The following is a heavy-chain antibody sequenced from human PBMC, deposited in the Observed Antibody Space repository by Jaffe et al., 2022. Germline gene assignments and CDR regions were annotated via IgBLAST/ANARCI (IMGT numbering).Heavy chain of an antibody. CDR2: INHSGST. CDR1: GGSFSGYY. V-gene: IGHV4-34*01. J-gene: IGHJ6*03. CDR3: ARGFPIRVFGVVIRHYMDV. D-gene: IGHD3-3*01. Sequence: QVQLQQWGAGLLKPSETLSLTCAVYGGSFSGYYWSWIRQPPGKGLEWIGEINHSGSTNYNPSLKSRVTISVDTSKNQFSLKLSSVTAADTAVYYCARGFPIRVFGVVIRHYMDVWGKGTTVTVSS.